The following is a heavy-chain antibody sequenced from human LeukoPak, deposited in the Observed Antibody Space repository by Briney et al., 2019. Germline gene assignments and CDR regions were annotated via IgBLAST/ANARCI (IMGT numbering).Heavy chain of an antibody. J-gene: IGHJ6*03. CDR1: GFTFSIYG. D-gene: IGHD2-8*01. CDR3: AKDRAPMVVYYYMDV. Sequence: HPGGSLRLSCAASGFTFSIYGMQWVRQAPGKGLEWVAFIQYDGSDKYYADSVKGRFTISRDNSKNTLFLQLNSLSAEDTAVYYCAKDRAPMVVYYYMDVWGKGTTVTVSS. V-gene: IGHV3-30*02. CDR2: IQYDGSDK.